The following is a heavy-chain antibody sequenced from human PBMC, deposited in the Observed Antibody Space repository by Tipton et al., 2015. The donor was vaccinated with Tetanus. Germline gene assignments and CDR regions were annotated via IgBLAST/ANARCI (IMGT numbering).Heavy chain of an antibody. CDR1: GGSIASQY. J-gene: IGHJ4*02. D-gene: IGHD1-14*01. Sequence: LRLSCTVSGGSIASQYWSWIRQPAGKGLEWIGRTYIRGTTTYNPSLKSRVTISVDTSENQMSLRLTSVTAADTAVYYCEAQRTSEDFWGQGTLVTASS. CDR2: TYIRGTT. CDR3: EAQRTSEDF. V-gene: IGHV4-4*07.